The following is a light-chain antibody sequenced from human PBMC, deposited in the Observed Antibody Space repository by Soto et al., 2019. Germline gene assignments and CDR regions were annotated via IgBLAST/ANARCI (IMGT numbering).Light chain of an antibody. CDR1: SSNIGAGYD. CDR2: GNS. Sequence: QSVLTQPPSVSGAPGQRVTIFCTGSSSNIGAGYDVHWYQQLPGTAPKLLIYGNSNRPSGVPDRFSGSKSGTSASLAITGLQAEDEADYYCQSYASSLSGVVFGGGTQLTVL. J-gene: IGLJ2*01. CDR3: QSYASSLSGVV. V-gene: IGLV1-40*01.